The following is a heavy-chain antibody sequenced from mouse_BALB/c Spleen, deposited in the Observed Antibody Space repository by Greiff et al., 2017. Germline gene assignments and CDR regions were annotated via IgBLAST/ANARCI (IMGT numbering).Heavy chain of an antibody. Sequence: VQLQQSGTVLVRPGASVKMSCKASGYTFTSYWMHWVKQRPGQGLEWIGAIYPGNSDTSYNQKFKGKAKLTAVTSTSTAYMELSSLTNEDSAVYYCTRPDYGSTRSYWDFDVWGAGTTVTVSA. D-gene: IGHD1-1*01. V-gene: IGHV1-5*01. CDR2: IYPGNSDT. CDR3: TRPDYGSTRSYWDFDV. J-gene: IGHJ1*01. CDR1: GYTFTSYW.